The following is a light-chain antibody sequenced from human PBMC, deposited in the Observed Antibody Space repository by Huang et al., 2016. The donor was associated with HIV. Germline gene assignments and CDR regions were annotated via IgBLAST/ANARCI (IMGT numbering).Light chain of an antibody. V-gene: IGKV3-20*01. Sequence: EIVLTQSPGTLSLSPGERATLSCRASQSVSSNYLAWYQQKPGQAPRLLIYGGSSRDTGIPDRFSGSGSGTDFTLSISRLEPEDFAVYYCQHYGNSRWTFGLGTKVDIK. CDR2: GGS. CDR3: QHYGNSRWT. CDR1: QSVSSNY. J-gene: IGKJ1*01.